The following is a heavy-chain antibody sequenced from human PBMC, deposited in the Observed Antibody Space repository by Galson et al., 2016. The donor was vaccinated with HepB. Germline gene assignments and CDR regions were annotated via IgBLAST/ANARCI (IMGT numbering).Heavy chain of an antibody. CDR2: IWYDGTEK. D-gene: IGHD5-12*01. CDR1: GFTFSHYG. J-gene: IGHJ6*02. V-gene: IGHV3-33*01. Sequence: SLRLSCAASGFTFSHYGMHWVRHAPGKGLQWVAVIWYDGTEKYYADSMKGRFTISRDNSKNTLYLQMNSLRPEDTAVYYCARTSNHDYNGLDVWGQGTTVTGSS. CDR3: ARTSNHDYNGLDV.